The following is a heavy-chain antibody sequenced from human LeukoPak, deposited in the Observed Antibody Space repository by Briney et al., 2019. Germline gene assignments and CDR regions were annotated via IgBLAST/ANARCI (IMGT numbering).Heavy chain of an antibody. J-gene: IGHJ4*02. CDR1: GFAVSNNY. V-gene: IGHV3-66*01. CDR2: IYSDGSP. Sequence: GGSLRLSCAASGFAVSNNYMSWVRQAPGKGLEWVSVIYSDGSPYYADSVRGRFTISRDNSKNTVYLQMNSLRAEDTAVYYCAKGSIDWYYFDYWGQGTLVTVSS. D-gene: IGHD3-9*01. CDR3: AKGSIDWYYFDY.